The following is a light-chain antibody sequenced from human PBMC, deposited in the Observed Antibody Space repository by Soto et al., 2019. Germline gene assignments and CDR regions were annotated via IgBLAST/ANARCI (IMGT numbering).Light chain of an antibody. J-gene: IGKJ2*01. CDR1: QTVSYIY. Sequence: EIVLTQSPGTLSLSPGDRATLSCRASQTVSYIYLAWYQQKPGQAPRLLIYGASSRATGIPDMFSGSGSGTDFTLTVSRLEPEDFAVYYCQQFDGSSYTFGQGTKLEIK. CDR2: GAS. V-gene: IGKV3-20*01. CDR3: QQFDGSSYT.